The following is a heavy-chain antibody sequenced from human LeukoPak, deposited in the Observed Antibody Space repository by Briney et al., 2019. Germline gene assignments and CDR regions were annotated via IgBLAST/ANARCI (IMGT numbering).Heavy chain of an antibody. CDR1: GGSISSYY. CDR3: AREREDYDSSGYPNSYAFDI. Sequence: SETLSLTCTVSGGSISSYYWSWIRQPPGKGLEWIGYIYYSGSTNYNPSLKSRVTISVDTSKNQFSLKLSSVTAADTAVYYCAREREDYDSSGYPNSYAFDIWGQGTMVTVSS. J-gene: IGHJ3*02. CDR2: IYYSGST. D-gene: IGHD3-22*01. V-gene: IGHV4-59*01.